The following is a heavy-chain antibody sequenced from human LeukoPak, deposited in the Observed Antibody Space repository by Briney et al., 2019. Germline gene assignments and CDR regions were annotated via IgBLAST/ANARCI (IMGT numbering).Heavy chain of an antibody. Sequence: SVEVSCKASGGTFSSYAISWVRQAPGQGLEWMGGIIPIFGTANYAQKFQGRVTITRDTSASTAYMELSSLRSEDTAVYYCARDSGYQLLWYWGQGTLVTVSS. V-gene: IGHV1-69*05. D-gene: IGHD2-2*01. J-gene: IGHJ4*02. CDR3: ARDSGYQLLWY. CDR1: GGTFSSYA. CDR2: IIPIFGTA.